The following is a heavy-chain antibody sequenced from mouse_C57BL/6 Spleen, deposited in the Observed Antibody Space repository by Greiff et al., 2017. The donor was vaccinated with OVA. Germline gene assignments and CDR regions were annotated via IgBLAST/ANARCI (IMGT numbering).Heavy chain of an antibody. J-gene: IGHJ2*01. Sequence: VQLQQSGAELVRPGTSVKVSCKASGYAFTNSLIEWVKQRPGQGLEWIGVINPGSGGTNYNEKFKGKATLTADKSSSTAYMQLISLTSEDSAVYFCARSITTVVYFDYWGKGTTLTVSS. D-gene: IGHD1-1*01. CDR2: INPGSGGT. CDR3: ARSITTVVYFDY. CDR1: GYAFTNSL. V-gene: IGHV1-54*01.